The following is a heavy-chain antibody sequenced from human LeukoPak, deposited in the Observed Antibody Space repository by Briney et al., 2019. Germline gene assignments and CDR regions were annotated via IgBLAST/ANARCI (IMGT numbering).Heavy chain of an antibody. V-gene: IGHV3-7*01. Sequence: PGGSLRLSCVASEFSFSDFWMGWVRQAPGKGLEWVANINQGGSETYYVDSVKGRFTISRDNAKKSLFLRMNSLRAEDTAVYYCTKGRSNHYWGQGTLVTVST. D-gene: IGHD4-11*01. CDR3: TKGRSNHY. J-gene: IGHJ4*02. CDR2: INQGGSET. CDR1: EFSFSDFW.